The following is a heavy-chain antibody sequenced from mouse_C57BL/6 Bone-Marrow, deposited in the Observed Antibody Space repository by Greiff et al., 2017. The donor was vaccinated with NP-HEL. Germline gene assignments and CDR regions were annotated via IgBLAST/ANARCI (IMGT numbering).Heavy chain of an antibody. D-gene: IGHD3-2*02. V-gene: IGHV1-18*01. Sequence: EVMLVESGPELVKPGASVKIPCKASGYTFTDYNMDWVKQSHGKSLEWIGDINPNNGGTIYNQKFKGKATLTVDKSSSTAYMELRSLTSEDTAVYYCARTAQVPFAYWGQGTLVTVSA. CDR3: ARTAQVPFAY. J-gene: IGHJ3*01. CDR2: INPNNGGT. CDR1: GYTFTDYN.